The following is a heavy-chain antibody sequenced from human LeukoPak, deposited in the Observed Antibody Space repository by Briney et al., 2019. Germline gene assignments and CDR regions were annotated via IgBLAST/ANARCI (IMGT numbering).Heavy chain of an antibody. J-gene: IGHJ3*02. V-gene: IGHV4-59*08. CDR3: ARRVTAAGTPWAFDI. D-gene: IGHD6-13*01. CDR1: GGSISSYY. CDR2: IYYSGST. Sequence: SETLSLTCTVSGGSISSYYWSWIRQPPGKGLEWIGYIYYSGSTNYNPSLKSRVTISVDTSKNQFSLRLSSVTAADTAVYYCARRVTAAGTPWAFDIWGQGTMVTVSS.